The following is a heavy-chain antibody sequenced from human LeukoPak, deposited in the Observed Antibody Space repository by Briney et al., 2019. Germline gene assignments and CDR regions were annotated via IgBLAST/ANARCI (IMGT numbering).Heavy chain of an antibody. CDR3: ARGTSSWTFDY. D-gene: IGHD6-13*01. CDR1: GYTFTSYY. J-gene: IGHJ4*02. CDR2: INLSGGST. Sequence: ASVKVFCKASGYTFTSYYMHWVRQAPGQGLEWMAIINLSGGSTSYAQKFQGRVTMTRDTSTTTVYMELSSLRSEDTAVYYCARGTSSWTFDYWGQGTLVTVSS. V-gene: IGHV1-46*01.